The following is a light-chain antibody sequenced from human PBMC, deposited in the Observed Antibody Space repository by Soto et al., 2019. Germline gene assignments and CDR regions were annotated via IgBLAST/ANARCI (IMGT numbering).Light chain of an antibody. J-gene: IGLJ2*01. Sequence: QSVLTQPPSASGTPGQRVTISCSGSSSTIGSNYVYWYQQLPGTVPQLLIYRNSERPSGVPDRFSGSKSGTSASLAISGLRSEDEADYYCAAWDDSLSGVVFGGGTQLTVL. CDR1: SSTIGSNY. CDR2: RNS. CDR3: AAWDDSLSGVV. V-gene: IGLV1-47*01.